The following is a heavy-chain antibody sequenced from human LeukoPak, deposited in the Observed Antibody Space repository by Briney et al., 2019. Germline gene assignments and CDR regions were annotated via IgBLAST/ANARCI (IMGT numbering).Heavy chain of an antibody. CDR1: GDSVSSTSVA. CDR2: TYYRSKWNN. Sequence: SQTLSLTCAISGDSVSSTSVAWNWIRQSPSRGLEWLGRTYYRSKWNNEYAESVRSRITINPDTSKNQFSLQLDSVTAEDTAVYYCARERYYFDYWGQGTLVTVSS. CDR3: ARERYYFDY. J-gene: IGHJ4*02. V-gene: IGHV6-1*01.